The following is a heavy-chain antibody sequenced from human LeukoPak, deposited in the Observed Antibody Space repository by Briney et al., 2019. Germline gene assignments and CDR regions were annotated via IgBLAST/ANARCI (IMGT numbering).Heavy chain of an antibody. J-gene: IGHJ2*01. CDR1: GDPISGYY. D-gene: IGHD2-15*01. V-gene: IGHV4-59*12. Sequence: SETLSLTCTVSGDPISGYYWTWMRQPPGKGLEWIGYIYSSGSTKYNPSLESRVSISVDTSKNQFSLKLSSVTAADTAVYYCARGVARHWYFDLWGRGTPVTVSS. CDR3: ARGVARHWYFDL. CDR2: IYSSGST.